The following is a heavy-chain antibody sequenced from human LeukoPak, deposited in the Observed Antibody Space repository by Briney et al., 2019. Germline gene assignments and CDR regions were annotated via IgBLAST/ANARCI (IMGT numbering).Heavy chain of an antibody. V-gene: IGHV3-66*01. J-gene: IGHJ4*02. CDR3: ARESSGWLQLFDY. CDR2: IYSGGST. CDR1: GFTVSSKY. Sequence: PGGSLRLSCAASGFTVSSKYMSWVRQAPGKGLEWVSVIYSGGSTYYADSVKGRFTISRDNSKNTVYLQMNSLRAEVTAVYYCARESSGWLQLFDYWGQGTLVTVSS. D-gene: IGHD5-24*01.